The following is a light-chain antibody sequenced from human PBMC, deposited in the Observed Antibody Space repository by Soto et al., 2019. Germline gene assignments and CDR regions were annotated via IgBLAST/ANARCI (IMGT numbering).Light chain of an antibody. CDR2: DVS. V-gene: IGKV1-13*02. J-gene: IGKJ5*01. Sequence: AIPLTQSPSSLSASVGDRVTITCRASQDIRGALAWYQQKPGKAPKILIYDVSSLQSGVPSRFSGSSSGTDFTLTISGLQPEDLATYYCQQFNSYPIIFGQGTRLDIK. CDR1: QDIRGA. CDR3: QQFNSYPII.